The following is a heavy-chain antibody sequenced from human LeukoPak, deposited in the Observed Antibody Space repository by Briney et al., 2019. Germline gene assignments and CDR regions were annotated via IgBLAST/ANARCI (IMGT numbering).Heavy chain of an antibody. CDR1: GYTFTSYG. Sequence: ASGKGSCTASGYTFTSYGISWVRQAPGQGIEWMGWISAYNGNTNYAQKRQGRVTMTTDTSTTTAYMELRSLRSDDTAVYYCARVAPTTGLLWFGSYYYYYYMDVWGKGTTVTVSS. D-gene: IGHD3-10*01. CDR3: ARVAPTTGLLWFGSYYYYYYMDV. V-gene: IGHV1-18*01. CDR2: ISAYNGNT. J-gene: IGHJ6*03.